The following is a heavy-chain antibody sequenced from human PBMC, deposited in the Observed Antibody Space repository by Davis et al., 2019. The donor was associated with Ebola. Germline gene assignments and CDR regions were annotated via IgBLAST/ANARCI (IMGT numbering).Heavy chain of an antibody. V-gene: IGHV3-15*01. CDR3: TGSDRWMGV. D-gene: IGHD2-21*02. CDR2: VLSKTYGWTT. J-gene: IGHJ6*04. CDR1: GFTFSNAW. Sequence: GGSLRPSCAASGFTFSNAWMSWVRQAPGKGLEWVGRVLSKTYGWTTDYAAPVTGRFTISRDDSKTTLYLQMNSLKTEDTAVYNCTGSDRWMGVWGKGTTVTVSS.